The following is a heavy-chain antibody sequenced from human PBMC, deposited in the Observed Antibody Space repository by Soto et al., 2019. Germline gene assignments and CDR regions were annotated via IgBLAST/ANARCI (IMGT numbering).Heavy chain of an antibody. CDR2: INPSGGST. CDR1: GYSFTTYG. CDR3: ARAGDQDDYYYYYMDV. Sequence: ASVKVSCKASGYSFTTYGFCWVRQAPGQGLEWMGIINPSGGSTSYAQKFQGRVTMTRDTSTSTVYMELSSLRSEDTAVYYCARAGDQDDYYYYYMDVWGKGTTVTVSS. D-gene: IGHD7-27*01. J-gene: IGHJ6*03. V-gene: IGHV1-46*03.